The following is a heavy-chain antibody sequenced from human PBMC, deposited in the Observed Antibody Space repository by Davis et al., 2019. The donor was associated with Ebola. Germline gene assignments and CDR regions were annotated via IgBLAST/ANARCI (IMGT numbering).Heavy chain of an antibody. Sequence: PGGSLRLSCAASGFTFSSYAMSWVRQAPGKGLEWVSAISGSGGSTYYADSVKGRFTISRDNSKNTLYLQMNSLRAEDTAVYYCAKDRKWDYDFWSETNGMDVWGQGTTVTVSS. J-gene: IGHJ6*02. CDR1: GFTFSSYA. CDR3: AKDRKWDYDFWSETNGMDV. CDR2: ISGSGGST. D-gene: IGHD3-3*01. V-gene: IGHV3-23*01.